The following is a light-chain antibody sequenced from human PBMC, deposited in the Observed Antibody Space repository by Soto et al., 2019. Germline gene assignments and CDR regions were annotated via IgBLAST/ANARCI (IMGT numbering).Light chain of an antibody. Sequence: EIVLTQSPGTLSLSPGERATLSCRASQSVSSVRLAWYQQKPGQAPRLLIYAASTRATGIPDRFSGSRSGTDFTLTISRLEPEDFAVYYCQQYGSSPLYTLGQGTKLEIK. V-gene: IGKV3-20*01. CDR1: QSVSSVR. J-gene: IGKJ2*01. CDR3: QQYGSSPLYT. CDR2: AAS.